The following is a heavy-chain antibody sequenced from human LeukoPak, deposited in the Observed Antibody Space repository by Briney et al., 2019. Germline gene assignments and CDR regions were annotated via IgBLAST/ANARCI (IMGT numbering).Heavy chain of an antibody. V-gene: IGHV3-15*01. CDR3: TTAPIVLMVYAIDY. D-gene: IGHD2-8*01. CDR2: IKSKTDGGTT. J-gene: IGHJ4*02. CDR1: GFTFSNAW. Sequence: GGSLRLSCAASGFTFSNAWMSWVRQAPGKGLEWVGRIKSKTDGGTTDYAAPVKGRFTISRDDSKNTLYLQMNSLKTEDTAVYYCTTAPIVLMVYAIDYWGQGTLVTVSS.